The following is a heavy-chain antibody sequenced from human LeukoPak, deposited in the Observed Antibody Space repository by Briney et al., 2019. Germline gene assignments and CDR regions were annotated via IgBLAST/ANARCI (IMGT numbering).Heavy chain of an antibody. CDR1: GGSISSYY. J-gene: IGHJ4*02. CDR3: ARGEQWELLPTR. D-gene: IGHD1-26*01. CDR2: IYYSGST. Sequence: SETLSLTCTVSGGSISSYYWSWIRQPPGKGLEWIGYIYYSGSTNYNPSLKSRVTISVDTSKNQFSLKLTSVTAADTAVYYCARGEQWELLPTRWGQGTLVTVSS. V-gene: IGHV4-59*01.